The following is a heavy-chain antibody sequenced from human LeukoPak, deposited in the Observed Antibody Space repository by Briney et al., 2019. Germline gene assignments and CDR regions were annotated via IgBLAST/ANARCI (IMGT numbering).Heavy chain of an antibody. J-gene: IGHJ4*02. Sequence: SETLSLTCTVSGGSTSSYYWSWIRQPPGKGLEWIGYIYYSGSTNYNPSLKSRVTISVDTSKNQFSLKLSSVTAADTAVYYCARAKYDGSESYLSDWGQRTLVTVSS. D-gene: IGHD3-10*01. CDR1: GGSTSSYY. CDR3: ARAKYDGSESYLSD. V-gene: IGHV4-59*01. CDR2: IYYSGST.